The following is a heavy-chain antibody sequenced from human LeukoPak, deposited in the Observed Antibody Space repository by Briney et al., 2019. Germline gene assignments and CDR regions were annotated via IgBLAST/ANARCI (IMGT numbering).Heavy chain of an antibody. V-gene: IGHV3-43*02. CDR2: ISGDGGST. J-gene: IGHJ6*03. Sequence: GGSLRLSCAASGFTFDDYAMHWVRQAPGKGLEWVSLISGDGGSTYYADSVKGRFTISRDNSKNSLYLQMNSLRTEDTALYYCAKNSGSSWTYYYYYMDVWGKGTTVTVSS. CDR3: AKNSGSSWTYYYYYMDV. CDR1: GFTFDDYA. D-gene: IGHD6-13*01.